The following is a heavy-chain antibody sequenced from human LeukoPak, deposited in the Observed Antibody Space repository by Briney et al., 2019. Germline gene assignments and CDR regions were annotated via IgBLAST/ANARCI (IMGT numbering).Heavy chain of an antibody. D-gene: IGHD4-11*01. Sequence: ASVKVSCKVSGYTLTELSMHWVRQAPGKGLEWMGGFDPEDGETIYAQKFQGRVTMTTDTSTSTAYMELRSLRSDDTAVYYCARDLDDYSNLGYWGQGTLVTVSS. J-gene: IGHJ4*02. CDR1: GYTLTELS. V-gene: IGHV1-24*01. CDR3: ARDLDDYSNLGY. CDR2: FDPEDGET.